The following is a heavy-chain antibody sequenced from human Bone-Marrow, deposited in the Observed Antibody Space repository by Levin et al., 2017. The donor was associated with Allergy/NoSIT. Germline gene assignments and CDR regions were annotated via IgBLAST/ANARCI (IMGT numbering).Heavy chain of an antibody. CDR1: GFSITNGYY. V-gene: IGHV4-38-2*02. D-gene: IGHD3-10*01. CDR2: IFHSGDT. CDR3: ARLLLMVREISGEVIDN. Sequence: SQTLSLTCTVSGFSITNGYYWGWIRQPPGKGLEWIGSIFHSGDTYYNPSLESRLTISVDTSNNQFSLRLSPVTAADTAVYSCARLLLMVREISGEVIDNWGQGTLVAVSS. J-gene: IGHJ4*02.